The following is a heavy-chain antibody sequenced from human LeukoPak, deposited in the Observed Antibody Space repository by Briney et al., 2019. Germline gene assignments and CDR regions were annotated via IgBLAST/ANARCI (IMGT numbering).Heavy chain of an antibody. J-gene: IGHJ5*02. CDR1: GYTFTSYA. CDR2: INAGNGNT. Sequence: ASVKVSCKASGYTFTSYAMHWVRQAPGQRLEWMGWINAGNGNTKYSQEFQGRVTITRDTSASTAYMELSSLRSEDMAMYYCARGPRIAAAGTSYNWFDPWGQGTLVTVSS. CDR3: ARGPRIAAAGTSYNWFDP. V-gene: IGHV1-3*03. D-gene: IGHD6-13*01.